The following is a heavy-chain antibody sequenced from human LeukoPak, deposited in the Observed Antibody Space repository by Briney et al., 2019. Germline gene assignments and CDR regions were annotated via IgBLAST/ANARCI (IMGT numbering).Heavy chain of an antibody. CDR2: LSGSGGST. CDR3: ARYIVVAGRYFDY. CDR1: GFTFSTYV. Sequence: GGSLRLSCAASGFTFSTYVMTWVRQAPGKGPEWVSALSGSGGSTFYADSVKGRFTISRDNSNSTLYLQMNSLRAEDTAVYYCARYIVVAGRYFDYWGQGTLVTVSS. V-gene: IGHV3-23*01. D-gene: IGHD6-19*01. J-gene: IGHJ4*02.